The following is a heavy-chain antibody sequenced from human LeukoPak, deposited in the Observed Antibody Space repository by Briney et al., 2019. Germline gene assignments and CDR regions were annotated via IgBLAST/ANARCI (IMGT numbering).Heavy chain of an antibody. CDR3: ASSLGVYYYYGMDV. D-gene: IGHD3-10*01. CDR2: INPNSGGT. CDR1: GYTFTGYY. Sequence: GASVKVSCKASGYTFTGYYMHWVRQAPGQGLEWMGRINPNSGGTNYAQKLQGRVTMTRDTSISTAYMELSRLRSDDTAVYYCASSLGVYYYYGMDVWGQGTTVTVSS. J-gene: IGHJ6*02. V-gene: IGHV1-2*06.